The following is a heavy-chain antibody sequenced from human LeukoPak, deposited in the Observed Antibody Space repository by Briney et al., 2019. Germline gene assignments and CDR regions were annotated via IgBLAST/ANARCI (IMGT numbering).Heavy chain of an antibody. Sequence: HAGGSLGPSCAASGFTFSSYAMSWVRQAPGKGLEWVSAISGSGGSTYYADSVKGRFTISRDNSKNTLYLQMNSLRAEDTAVYYCAKAKGYFDYWGQGTLVTVSS. CDR3: AKAKGYFDY. V-gene: IGHV3-23*01. CDR2: ISGSGGST. J-gene: IGHJ4*02. CDR1: GFTFSSYA.